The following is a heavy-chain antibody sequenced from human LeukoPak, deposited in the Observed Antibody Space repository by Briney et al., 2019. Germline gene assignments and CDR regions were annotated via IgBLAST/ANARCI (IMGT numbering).Heavy chain of an antibody. Sequence: PSETLSLTCTVSGGSISSYYGSWIRQPAGKGLEWIGRIYTSGSTNYNPSLKSRVTMSVDTSKNQFSLKLTSVTAADTAMYYCARGTGPRYWYFDLWGRGTLVTVSS. J-gene: IGHJ2*01. V-gene: IGHV4-4*07. CDR3: ARGTGPRYWYFDL. CDR1: GGSISSYY. CDR2: IYTSGST. D-gene: IGHD3-10*01.